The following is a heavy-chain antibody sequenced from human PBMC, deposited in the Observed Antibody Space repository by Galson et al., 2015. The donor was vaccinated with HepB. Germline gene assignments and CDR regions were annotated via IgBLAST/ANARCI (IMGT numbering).Heavy chain of an antibody. Sequence: SLRLSCAASGFTFSDYYMSWIRQAPGKGLEWIAYISGSSHYTKYADSVKGRFNIARDNAKRSLYLQMNSLRAEDTAVYYCAKDSSAGGVNVFLDYWGQGTLVTVSS. CDR3: AKDSSAGGVNVFLDY. D-gene: IGHD6-13*01. V-gene: IGHV3-11*06. CDR1: GFTFSDYY. J-gene: IGHJ4*02. CDR2: ISGSSHYT.